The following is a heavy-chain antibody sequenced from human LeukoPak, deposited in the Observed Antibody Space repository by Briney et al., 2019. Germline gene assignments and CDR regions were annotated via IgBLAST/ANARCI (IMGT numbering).Heavy chain of an antibody. J-gene: IGHJ5*02. V-gene: IGHV4-34*01. D-gene: IGHD6-13*01. Sequence: PSETLSLTCTVSGGSISSYYWSWIRQPPGKGLEWIGEINHSGSTNYNPSLKSRVTISVDTSKNQFSLKLSSVTAADTAVYYCARHTFLYSIQLAADWFDPWGQGTLVTVSS. CDR1: GGSISSYY. CDR2: INHSGST. CDR3: ARHTFLYSIQLAADWFDP.